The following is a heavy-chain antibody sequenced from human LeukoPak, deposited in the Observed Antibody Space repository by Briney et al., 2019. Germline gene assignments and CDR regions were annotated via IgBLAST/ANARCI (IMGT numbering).Heavy chain of an antibody. J-gene: IGHJ3*02. CDR3: ASAVAAAPIDAFDI. CDR2: ISSSSSYI. CDR1: GFTFRSYS. Sequence: GGSLRLSCAASGFTFRSYSMNWVRQAPGKGLEWVSSISSSSSYIYYADSVKGRFTISRDNAKNSLYLQMNSLRAEDTAVYYCASAVAAAPIDAFDIWGQGTMVTVSS. V-gene: IGHV3-21*01. D-gene: IGHD6-13*01.